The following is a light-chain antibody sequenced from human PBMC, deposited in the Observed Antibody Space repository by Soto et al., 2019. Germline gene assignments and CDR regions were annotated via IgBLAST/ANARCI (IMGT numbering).Light chain of an antibody. Sequence: DIQMTQSPSTLSASVGDRVTITCRASQSVSAWLAWYQQKPGKAPKLLIYDASSLQSGVPSRFSGSGSGTDFTLTISSLQPEDFATYYCQQSYRTFGQGTKVDI. CDR2: DAS. V-gene: IGKV1-5*01. CDR1: QSVSAW. J-gene: IGKJ1*01. CDR3: QQSYRT.